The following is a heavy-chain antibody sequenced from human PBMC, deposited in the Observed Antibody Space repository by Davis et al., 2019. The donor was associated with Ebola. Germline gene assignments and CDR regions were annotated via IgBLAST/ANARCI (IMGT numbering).Heavy chain of an antibody. V-gene: IGHV3-30-3*01. J-gene: IGHJ6*02. Sequence: PGGSLRLSCAASGFTFSSYAMSWVRQAPGKGLEWVAVISYDGSNKYYADSVKGRFTISRDNSKNTLYLQMNSLRAEDTAVYYCARDSGVSGHYGMDVWGQGTTVTVSS. D-gene: IGHD2-8*01. CDR3: ARDSGVSGHYGMDV. CDR1: GFTFSSYA. CDR2: ISYDGSNK.